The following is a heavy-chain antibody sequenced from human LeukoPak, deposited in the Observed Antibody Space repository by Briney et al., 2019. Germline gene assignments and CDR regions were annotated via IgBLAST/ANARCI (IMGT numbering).Heavy chain of an antibody. Sequence: GASVKVSCKASGYTFTGYYMHWLRQAPGQGLEWMGWINPNSGGTNYAQKFQGRVTMTRDTSISTAYMELSRLRSDDTAVYYCAILLRYCSSTSCLYFDYWGPGTLVTVSS. CDR1: GYTFTGYY. D-gene: IGHD2-2*01. CDR2: INPNSGGT. V-gene: IGHV1-2*02. J-gene: IGHJ4*02. CDR3: AILLRYCSSTSCLYFDY.